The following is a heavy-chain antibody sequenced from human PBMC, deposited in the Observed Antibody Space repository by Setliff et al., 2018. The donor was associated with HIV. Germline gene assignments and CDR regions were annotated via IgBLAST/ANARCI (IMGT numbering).Heavy chain of an antibody. CDR2: INSDGSST. J-gene: IGHJ4*02. V-gene: IGHV3-74*01. Sequence: GGSLRLSCAASGFTFSSYWMHWVRQAPGKGLVWVSRINSDGSSTSYADSVKGRFTISGDNAKNTLYLQMNSLRAEDTAVYYCAREPYVTSPFDYWGQGTLVTVSS. D-gene: IGHD3-16*01. CDR1: GFTFSSYW. CDR3: AREPYVTSPFDY.